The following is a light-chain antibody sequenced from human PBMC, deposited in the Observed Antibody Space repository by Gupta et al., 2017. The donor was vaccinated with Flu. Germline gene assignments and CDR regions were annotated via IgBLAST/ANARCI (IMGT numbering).Light chain of an antibody. V-gene: IGKV2-28*01. CDR1: QCHLNSGGYSY. J-gene: IGKJ2*01. CDR3: QQDLQTPFT. CDR2: VGS. Sequence: DTPGEATSGSCITSQCHLNSGGYSYLDWYLQKPGQSPQLLIYVGSNRASGVPERFSGSGSGTDFTLKISRVEAEDVAIYYCQQDLQTPFTFGQGTKVEIK.